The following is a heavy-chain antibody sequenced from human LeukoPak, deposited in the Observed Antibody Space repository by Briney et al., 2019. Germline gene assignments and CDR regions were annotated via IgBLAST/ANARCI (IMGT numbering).Heavy chain of an antibody. Sequence: SVKVSCKASGGTFSSYAISWVRQAPGQGLEWMGGIIPIFGTANYAQKFQGRVTITADKSTSTAYMELSSLRSEDTAVYYCASSSGSYNYWYFDLWGRGTLVTVSS. V-gene: IGHV1-69*06. CDR2: IIPIFGTA. J-gene: IGHJ2*01. D-gene: IGHD3-22*01. CDR1: GGTFSSYA. CDR3: ASSSGSYNYWYFDL.